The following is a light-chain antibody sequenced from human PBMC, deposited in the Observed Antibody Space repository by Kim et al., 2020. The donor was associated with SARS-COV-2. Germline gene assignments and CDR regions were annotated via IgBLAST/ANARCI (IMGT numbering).Light chain of an antibody. CDR2: DNN. CDR3: GTWDSSLSAGGV. J-gene: IGLJ1*01. Sequence: QKVPISCSGSISNIGNNYVAWYQQLPGTAPNLLIYDNNKRPSGIPDRFSGSKAGTSATLGITGLQTGDEADYYCGTWDSSLSAGGVFGTGTKVTVL. CDR1: ISNIGNNY. V-gene: IGLV1-51*01.